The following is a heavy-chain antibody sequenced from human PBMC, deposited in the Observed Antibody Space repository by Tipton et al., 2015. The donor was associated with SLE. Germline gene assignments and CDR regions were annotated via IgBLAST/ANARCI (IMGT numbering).Heavy chain of an antibody. V-gene: IGHV4-61*09. CDR3: ARRALGVVPLFDY. CDR1: GGSISSGSYY. D-gene: IGHD3-3*01. CDR2: IYTSGST. J-gene: IGHJ4*02. Sequence: LRLSCTVSGGSISSGSYYWSWIRQPAGKGLEWIGYIYTSGSTNYNPSLKSRVTISVDTSKNQFSLKLSSVTAADTAVYYCARRALGVVPLFDYWGQGTLVTVSS.